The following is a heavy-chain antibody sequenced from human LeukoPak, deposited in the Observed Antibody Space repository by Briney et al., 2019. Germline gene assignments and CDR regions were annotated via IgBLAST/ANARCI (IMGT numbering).Heavy chain of an antibody. CDR2: VYYTGRT. CDR3: ARLTEGW. D-gene: IGHD2-15*01. Sequence: SATLSLTCIVSGGSIGSYYWSWVRQTPGKGLEWIGYVYYTGRTNYNPSLKSRVTILVDTSKNQFSLKLSSATAADTAVYYCARLTEGWWGQGALVTVSS. V-gene: IGHV4-59*08. J-gene: IGHJ4*02. CDR1: GGSIGSYY.